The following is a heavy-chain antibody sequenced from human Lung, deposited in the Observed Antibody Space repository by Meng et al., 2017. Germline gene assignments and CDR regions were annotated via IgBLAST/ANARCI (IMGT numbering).Heavy chain of an antibody. J-gene: IGHJ5*02. Sequence: QVQLVQSGSELKKPGASAKVSCKAAGYTFTSYAMNWVRQAPGQGLEWMGGIKTNTGNPTYAQGFTGRFVFSLDTSVTTAYLQISSLKAEDTALYYCARSTHYHDSSGYGRGFDPWGQGTLVTVSS. CDR2: IKTNTGNP. D-gene: IGHD3-22*01. V-gene: IGHV7-4-1*02. CDR1: GYTFTSYA. CDR3: ARSTHYHDSSGYGRGFDP.